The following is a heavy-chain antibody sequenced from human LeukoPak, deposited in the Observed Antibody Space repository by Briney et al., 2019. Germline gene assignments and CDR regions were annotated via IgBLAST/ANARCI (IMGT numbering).Heavy chain of an antibody. D-gene: IGHD3-10*01. J-gene: IGHJ4*02. CDR3: ARVAGSGSYYNPGDIDY. CDR1: GGSISSYY. CDR2: IYYSGST. Sequence: PSETLSLTCTVSGGSISSYYWSWIRQPPGKGLEWIGYIYYSGSTNYNPSLKSRVTISVDTSKNQFSLKLSSVTAADTAVYYCARVAGSGSYYNPGDIDYWGQGTLVTVSS. V-gene: IGHV4-59*01.